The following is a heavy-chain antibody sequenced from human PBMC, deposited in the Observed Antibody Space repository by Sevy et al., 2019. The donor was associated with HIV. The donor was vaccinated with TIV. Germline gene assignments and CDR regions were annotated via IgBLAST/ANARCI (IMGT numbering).Heavy chain of an antibody. Sequence: ASVKVSCKASGYTFTSYGISWVRQAPGQGLEWMGWISAYNGNTNYAQKLQGRVTMTTDTSTSTAYMELRSLRSDDTAVYYCARGPPHYGDYVPFDYWGQGTLVTVSS. J-gene: IGHJ4*02. CDR3: ARGPPHYGDYVPFDY. CDR2: ISAYNGNT. CDR1: GYTFTSYG. D-gene: IGHD4-17*01. V-gene: IGHV1-18*01.